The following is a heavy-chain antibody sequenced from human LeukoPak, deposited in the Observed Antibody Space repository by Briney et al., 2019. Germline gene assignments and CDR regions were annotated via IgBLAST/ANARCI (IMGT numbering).Heavy chain of an antibody. CDR1: GGSISSGDYY. Sequence: SQTLSLTCTVSGGSISSGDYYWSWIRQPPGKGLEWIGYIYYSGSIYYNPSLKSRVTISVDTSKNQFPLKLSSVTAADTAVYYCARDGYYGSGTSGGFDYWGQGTLVTVSS. V-gene: IGHV4-30-4*01. CDR3: ARDGYYGSGTSGGFDY. J-gene: IGHJ4*02. D-gene: IGHD3-10*01. CDR2: IYYSGSI.